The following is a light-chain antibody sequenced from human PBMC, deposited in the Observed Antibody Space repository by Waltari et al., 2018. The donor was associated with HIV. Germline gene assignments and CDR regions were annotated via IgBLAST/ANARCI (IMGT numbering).Light chain of an antibody. CDR1: SSTIGAGYD. CDR2: GTR. CDR3: QSYDSSLSVWV. V-gene: IGLV1-40*01. Sequence: QSVLTQPPSVSGAPGQRVTIPCTGSSSTIGAGYDVHWYQQLPGTAPKLLIYGTRNRPSGVPDRCSGSKSGTSASLAITGLLAEDEADYYCQSYDSSLSVWVFGGGTKLTVL. J-gene: IGLJ3*02.